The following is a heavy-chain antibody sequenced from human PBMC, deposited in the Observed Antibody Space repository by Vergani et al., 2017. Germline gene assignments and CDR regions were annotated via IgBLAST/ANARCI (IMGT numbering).Heavy chain of an antibody. J-gene: IGHJ3*02. CDR1: GGSISSSSYY. D-gene: IGHD4-17*01. CDR2: IYYSGST. CDR3: ARVSSYGDYVRDAFDI. Sequence: QVQLQQWGAGLLKPSETLSLTCTVSGGSISSSSYYWGWIRQPPGKGLEWIGSIYYSGSTYYNPSLKSRVTISVDTSKNQFSLKLSSVTAADTAVYYCARVSSYGDYVRDAFDIWGQGTMVTVSS. V-gene: IGHV4-39*01.